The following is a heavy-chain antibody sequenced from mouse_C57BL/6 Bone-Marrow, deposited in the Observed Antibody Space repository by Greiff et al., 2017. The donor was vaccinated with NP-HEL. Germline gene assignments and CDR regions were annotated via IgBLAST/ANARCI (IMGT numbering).Heavy chain of an antibody. Sequence: EVQLVESGGGLVQPKGSLKLSCAASGFTFNTYAMHWVRQAPGKGLEWVARIRSKSSNYATYYADSVKDRFTISRDDSQSMLYLQMNNLKTEDTAMYYCVRDGYYGSSYEGYFDYWGQGTTLTVSS. V-gene: IGHV10-3*01. J-gene: IGHJ2*01. CDR2: IRSKSSNYAT. CDR3: VRDGYYGSSYEGYFDY. D-gene: IGHD1-1*01. CDR1: GFTFNTYA.